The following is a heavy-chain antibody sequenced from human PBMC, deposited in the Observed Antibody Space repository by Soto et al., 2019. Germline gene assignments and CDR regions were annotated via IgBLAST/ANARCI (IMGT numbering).Heavy chain of an antibody. V-gene: IGHV1-69*01. J-gene: IGHJ4*02. Sequence: QEQLVQSGAEVKKPGSSVKVSCKASGDTFINYGLAWVRQAPGQGLEWMGGVSPMFGPANHAQKFLDRLTITAAGSTGRVYMEMSSLRSEDTDVYYCARDRSGGWTGTDDYWAQGTLVTVSS. CDR2: VSPMFGPA. CDR1: GDTFINYG. D-gene: IGHD2-15*01. CDR3: ARDRSGGWTGTDDY.